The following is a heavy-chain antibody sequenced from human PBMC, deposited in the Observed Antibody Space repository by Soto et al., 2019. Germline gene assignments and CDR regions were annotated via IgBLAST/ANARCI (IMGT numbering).Heavy chain of an antibody. Sequence: ASVKVSCKASGYAFTSFGITWVRHAPGQGLEWVGWISAYNDNTNYAQKFQDRVTMTTDTSTSTAYMELRSLRSDDTAVYYCVRENWNYDYYYGMDVWGQGTTVTVSS. V-gene: IGHV1-18*04. D-gene: IGHD1-1*01. CDR1: GYAFTSFG. CDR2: ISAYNDNT. CDR3: VRENWNYDYYYGMDV. J-gene: IGHJ6*02.